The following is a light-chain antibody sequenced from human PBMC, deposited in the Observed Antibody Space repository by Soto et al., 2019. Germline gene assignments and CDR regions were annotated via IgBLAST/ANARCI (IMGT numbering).Light chain of an antibody. Sequence: EIVLTQSPGTLSLSPGERATLSCRASQSVSSYLAWYQQKPGQAPRLLIYDASNRATGIPARFSGSGSGTDFTLTISSLEPEDCAVYYCQQHNNWLGFTFGTGTKVDIK. CDR3: QQHNNWLGFT. J-gene: IGKJ3*01. CDR2: DAS. V-gene: IGKV3-11*01. CDR1: QSVSSY.